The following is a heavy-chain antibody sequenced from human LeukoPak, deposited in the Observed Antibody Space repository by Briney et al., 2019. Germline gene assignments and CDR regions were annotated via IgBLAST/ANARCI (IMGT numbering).Heavy chain of an antibody. CDR1: GFTFSTYW. CDR3: ARAPSEIGGYYPEYFRH. CDR2: IKSDGGT. D-gene: IGHD3-22*01. J-gene: IGHJ1*01. Sequence: GGSLRLSCAASGFTFSTYWMHWVRQAPGKGLVWVSRIKSDGGTNYADSGKGRFTISRDNAKKTVSLQMNSLRPEDTGVYYCARAPSEIGGYYPEYFRHWGQGTLVTVSS. V-gene: IGHV3-74*01.